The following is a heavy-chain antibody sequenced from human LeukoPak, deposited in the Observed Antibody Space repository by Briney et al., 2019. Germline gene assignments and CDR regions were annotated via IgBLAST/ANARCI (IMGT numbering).Heavy chain of an antibody. J-gene: IGHJ3*02. CDR1: GYSFTSYW. D-gene: IGHD2-21*02. CDR3: ASLSGYCGDDCLPDAFDI. V-gene: IGHV5-51*01. CDR2: IYPGDSDT. Sequence: GESLQISCKGSGYSFTSYWIGWVRQLPGKGLEWMGIIYPGDSDTRYSPSFQGQVTISADKSISTAYLQWSSLKASDTAMYYCASLSGYCGDDCLPDAFDIWGQGTMVTVSS.